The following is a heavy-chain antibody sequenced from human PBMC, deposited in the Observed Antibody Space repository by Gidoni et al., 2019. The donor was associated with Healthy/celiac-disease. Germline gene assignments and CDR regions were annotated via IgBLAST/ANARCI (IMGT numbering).Heavy chain of an antibody. CDR2: IYYSGST. D-gene: IGHD3-22*01. Sequence: IRQHPGKGLEWIGYIYYSGSTYYNPSLKSRVTISVDTSKNQFSLKLSSVTAADTAVYYCARSWYYDSSGYLAEFDYWGQGTLVTVSS. J-gene: IGHJ4*02. V-gene: IGHV4-31*02. CDR3: ARSWYYDSSGYLAEFDY.